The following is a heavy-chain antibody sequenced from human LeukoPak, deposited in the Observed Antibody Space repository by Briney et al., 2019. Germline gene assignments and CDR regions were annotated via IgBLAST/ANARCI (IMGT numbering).Heavy chain of an antibody. CDR1: GFTFSAYY. D-gene: IGHD1-26*01. J-gene: IGHJ4*02. CDR2: ISSSGSTI. CDR3: ARDSYSGSYSYFDY. Sequence: GGSLRLSCAASGFTFSAYYMSWIRQAPGKGLEWVSYISSSGSTIYYADSVKGRFTISRDNAKNSLYLQMNSLRAEDTALYYCARDSYSGSYSYFDYWGQGTLVTVSS. V-gene: IGHV3-11*01.